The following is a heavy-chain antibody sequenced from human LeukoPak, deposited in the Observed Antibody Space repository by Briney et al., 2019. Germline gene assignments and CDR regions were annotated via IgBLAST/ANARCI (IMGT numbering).Heavy chain of an antibody. V-gene: IGHV3-30*04. CDR1: GFTFSSYA. Sequence: PGGSLRLSCAASGFTFSSYAMHWVRQAPGKGLEWVAVISYDGSNKYYADSVKGRFTISRDNSKNTLYLQMNSLRAEDTAVYYCAKDSRHWALGDWGQGTLVTVSS. D-gene: IGHD7-27*01. CDR3: AKDSRHWALGD. CDR2: ISYDGSNK. J-gene: IGHJ4*02.